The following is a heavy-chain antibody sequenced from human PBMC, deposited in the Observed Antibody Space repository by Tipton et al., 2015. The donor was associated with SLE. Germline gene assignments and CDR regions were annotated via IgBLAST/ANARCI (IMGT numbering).Heavy chain of an antibody. CDR1: GGSISRGSYY. CDR2: IYTSGGT. CDR3: ARGKDYDFWSGYDRRDDSDI. V-gene: IGHV4-61*02. Sequence: TLSLTCTVSGGSISRGSYYWSWIRQPAGKGLEWIGRIYTSGGTDYNPSLKSRVTISIDTSKNQFSLKLSSVTAADTSVYYCARGKDYDFWSGYDRRDDSDIWGQGRMVTVSS. J-gene: IGHJ3*02. D-gene: IGHD3-3*01.